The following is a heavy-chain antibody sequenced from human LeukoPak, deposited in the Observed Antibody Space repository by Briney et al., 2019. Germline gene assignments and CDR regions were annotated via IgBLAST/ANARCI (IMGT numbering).Heavy chain of an antibody. J-gene: IGHJ4*02. D-gene: IGHD3-10*01. CDR3: ARQITMVRGVMIYDY. V-gene: IGHV5-51*01. CDR2: IYPGDSDT. CDR1: GYSFTSYW. Sequence: PGESLKISCKGSGYSFTSYWIGWVRQMPGKGLEGMGIIYPGDSDTRYSPSFQGQVTISADKSISTAYLQWSSLKASDTAMYYCARQITMVRGVMIYDYWGQGTLVTVSS.